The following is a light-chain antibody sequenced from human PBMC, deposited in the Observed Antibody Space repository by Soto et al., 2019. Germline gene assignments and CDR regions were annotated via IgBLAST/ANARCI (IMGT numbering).Light chain of an antibody. Sequence: QPALTQPASVSGSPGQSITISCAGNSSDVGGYNYVSWYQQHPGKAPKLLIYDVSNRPSGVSNRFSGSKSGNTASLTISGLQAEDESDYYCSSYTSSSPLFGGGTKVTVL. CDR1: SSDVGGYNY. J-gene: IGLJ2*01. V-gene: IGLV2-14*01. CDR3: SSYTSSSPL. CDR2: DVS.